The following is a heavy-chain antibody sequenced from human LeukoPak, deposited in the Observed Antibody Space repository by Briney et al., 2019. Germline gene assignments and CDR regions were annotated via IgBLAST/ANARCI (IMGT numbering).Heavy chain of an antibody. CDR1: GFTFSSYW. V-gene: IGHV3-74*01. CDR2: INSDGSST. J-gene: IGHJ3*02. D-gene: IGHD3-10*01. Sequence: GGSLRPSCAASGFTFSSYWMHWVRQAPGKGLVWVSRINSDGSSTSYADSVKGRFTISRDNAKNTLYLQMNSLRAEDTAVYYCASEGTPAAFDIWGQGTMVTVSS. CDR3: ASEGTPAAFDI.